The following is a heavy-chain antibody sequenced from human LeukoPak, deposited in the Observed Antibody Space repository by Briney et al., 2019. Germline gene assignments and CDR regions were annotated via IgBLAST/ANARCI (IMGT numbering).Heavy chain of an antibody. J-gene: IGHJ4*02. D-gene: IGHD3-16*02. CDR2: INPSGGST. CDR3: ARDTITFGGVIVPPPDY. CDR1: GYTFTSYY. V-gene: IGHV1-46*01. Sequence: ASVKVSCKASGYTFTSYYMHWVRQAPGQGLEWMGIINPSGGSTSYAQKLQGRVTMTTDTSTSTAYMELRSLRSDDTAVYYCARDTITFGGVIVPPPDYWGQGTLVTVSS.